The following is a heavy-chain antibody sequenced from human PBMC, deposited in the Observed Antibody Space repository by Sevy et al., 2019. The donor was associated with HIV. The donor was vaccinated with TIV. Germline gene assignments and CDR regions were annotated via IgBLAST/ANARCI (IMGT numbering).Heavy chain of an antibody. CDR1: GFTFSNYW. J-gene: IGHJ5*02. CDR3: ARDKGQGWFDP. V-gene: IGHV3-7*01. Sequence: EGSLRLSCAASGFTFSNYWMSWVRQAPGKGLEWVANIKQDGSEKYYVDSVKGRFTISRDNAKNSLSLQMNSLRAGDTAMYYCARDKGQGWFDPWGQGTLVTVSS. CDR2: IKQDGSEK.